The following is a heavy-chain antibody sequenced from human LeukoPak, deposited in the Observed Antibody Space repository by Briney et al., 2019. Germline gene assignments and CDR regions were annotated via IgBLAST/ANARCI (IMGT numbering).Heavy chain of an antibody. V-gene: IGHV3-7*03. CDR3: ARDPYYYDSSGYSP. D-gene: IGHD3-22*01. Sequence: GGSLRLSWAASGFTFSSYWMSWVRQAPGKGLEWVANIKQDGSEKYYVDSVKGRFTISRDNAKNSLYLQMNSLRAEDTAVYYCARDPYYYDSSGYSPWGQGTLVTVSS. J-gene: IGHJ4*02. CDR2: IKQDGSEK. CDR1: GFTFSSYW.